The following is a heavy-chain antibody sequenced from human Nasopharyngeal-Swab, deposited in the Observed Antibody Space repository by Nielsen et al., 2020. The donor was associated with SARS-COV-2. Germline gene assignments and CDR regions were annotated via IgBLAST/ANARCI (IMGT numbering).Heavy chain of an antibody. CDR1: GGSFSGYY. V-gene: IGHV4-34*01. J-gene: IGHJ4*02. Sequence: SETLSLTCAVYGGSFSGYYWSWIRQPPGKGLEWIGEINHSGSTNYNPSLKSRVTISVDTSKNQFSLKLSSVTAADTAVYYCARAKRRWFRELITCLDYWGQGTLVTVSS. CDR2: INHSGST. D-gene: IGHD3-10*01. CDR3: ARAKRRWFRELITCLDY.